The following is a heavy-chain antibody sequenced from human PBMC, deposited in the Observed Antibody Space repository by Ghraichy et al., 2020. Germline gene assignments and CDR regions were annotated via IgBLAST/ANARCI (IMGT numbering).Heavy chain of an antibody. CDR3: ARNKTGSLAGWFDP. Sequence: ESLNISCTVSGGSMSTSADYWGWIRQPPGKRLEWIGSIYNSVSTHYNPSLRSRVTISVDPSKDQFSLRLTSGTASDTAAYYCARNKTGSLAGWFDPWGPGLLVTVSS. V-gene: IGHV4-39*01. J-gene: IGHJ5*02. CDR1: GGSMSTSADY. CDR2: IYNSVST. D-gene: IGHD1-14*01.